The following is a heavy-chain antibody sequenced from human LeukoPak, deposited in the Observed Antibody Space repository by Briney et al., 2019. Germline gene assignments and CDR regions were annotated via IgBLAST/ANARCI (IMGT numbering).Heavy chain of an antibody. CDR1: GFTLSSYS. Sequence: PGGSLRLSCAASGFTLSSYSMNWVRQAPGKGLEWVSSISSSSSYIYYADSVKGRFTISRDNAKNSLYLQMNSLRAEDTAVYYCARERIVGATYDYWGQGTLVTVSS. J-gene: IGHJ4*02. D-gene: IGHD1-26*01. CDR2: ISSSSSYI. V-gene: IGHV3-21*01. CDR3: ARERIVGATYDY.